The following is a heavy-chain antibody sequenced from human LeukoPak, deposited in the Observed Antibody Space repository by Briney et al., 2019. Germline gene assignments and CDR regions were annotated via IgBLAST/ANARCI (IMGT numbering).Heavy chain of an antibody. Sequence: GRSLRLSCAASGFTFSNYAMHWVRQAPSKGLEWLAVIWSDGSNKYYADSVKGRFTISRDSSKNTLYLQMNSLRAEDTAVYYCARVVGATLHYDYWGQGTLVTVSS. CDR3: ARVVGATLHYDY. V-gene: IGHV3-33*01. D-gene: IGHD1-26*01. CDR2: IWSDGSNK. CDR1: GFTFSNYA. J-gene: IGHJ4*02.